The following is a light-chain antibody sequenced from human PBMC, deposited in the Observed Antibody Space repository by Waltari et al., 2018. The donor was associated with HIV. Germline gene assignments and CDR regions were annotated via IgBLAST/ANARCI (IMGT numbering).Light chain of an antibody. CDR3: QQYGSSPWT. Sequence: EIVLTPSPGTLSLSPGERVTLPCRASQSVSSSYLAWYQQKPGQAPRLLIYGASSRATGIPDRFSGSGSGTDFTLTISRLEPEDFAVYYCQQYGSSPWTFGQGTKVEIK. CDR1: QSVSSSY. CDR2: GAS. V-gene: IGKV3-20*01. J-gene: IGKJ1*01.